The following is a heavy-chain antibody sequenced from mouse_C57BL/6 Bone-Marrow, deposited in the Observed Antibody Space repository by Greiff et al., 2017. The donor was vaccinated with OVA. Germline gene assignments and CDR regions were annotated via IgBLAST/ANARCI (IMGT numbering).Heavy chain of an antibody. CDR3: ARERIYYDGSSYGDFDG. CDR2: ISYDGSN. Sequence: EVKLQESGPGLVKPSQSLSLTCSVTGYSITSGYYWNWIRQFPGNKLEWMGYISYDGSNNYNPSLKNRISITRDTSKNQFFLKLNSVTTEDTATYYCARERIYYDGSSYGDFDGWGTGTTVTVSS. CDR1: GYSITSGYY. J-gene: IGHJ1*03. D-gene: IGHD1-1*01. V-gene: IGHV3-6*01.